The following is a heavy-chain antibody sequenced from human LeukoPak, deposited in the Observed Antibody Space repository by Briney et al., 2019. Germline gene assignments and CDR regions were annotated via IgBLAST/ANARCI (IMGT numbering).Heavy chain of an antibody. CDR2: INHSGST. Sequence: SETLSLTCAVYGGSFSGYYWSWIRQPPGKGLEWIGEINHSGSTNYNPSLKSRVTISVDTSKNQFYLKLSSVTAADTAVYYCARGKGNYYDSSGLDYWGQGTLVTVSS. CDR1: GGSFSGYY. CDR3: ARGKGNYYDSSGLDY. V-gene: IGHV4-34*01. D-gene: IGHD3-22*01. J-gene: IGHJ4*02.